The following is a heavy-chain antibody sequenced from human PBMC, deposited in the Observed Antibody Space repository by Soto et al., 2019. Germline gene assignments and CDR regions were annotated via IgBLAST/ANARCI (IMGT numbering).Heavy chain of an antibody. Sequence: EVQLLESGGGVVQPGGSLRLSCAASGFTFRNFVMSWVRHAPGEGLEWVSAIRATGGQTFYADSVKGRLTLSRDNSQNMLYLQINSLRDEDTALYFCAQDRGWGVVSPSHDSWGQGTLVTVSS. CDR3: AQDRGWGVVSPSHDS. CDR1: GFTFRNFV. CDR2: IRATGGQT. V-gene: IGHV3-23*01. J-gene: IGHJ4*02. D-gene: IGHD3-3*01.